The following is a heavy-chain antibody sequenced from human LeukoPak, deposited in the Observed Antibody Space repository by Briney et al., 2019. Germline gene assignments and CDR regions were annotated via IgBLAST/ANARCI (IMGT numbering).Heavy chain of an antibody. J-gene: IGHJ4*02. V-gene: IGHV3-23*01. CDR1: GFTFSSYA. CDR3: AEDTDSSGSYYWGY. CDR2: ISGSGGST. D-gene: IGHD1-26*01. Sequence: PGGSLRLSCAASGFTFSSYAMSWVRQAPGKGLEWVSAISGSGGSTYYADSVKGRFTISRDNSKNTLYLQMNSLRAEDTAVYYCAEDTDSSGSYYWGYWGQGTLVTVSS.